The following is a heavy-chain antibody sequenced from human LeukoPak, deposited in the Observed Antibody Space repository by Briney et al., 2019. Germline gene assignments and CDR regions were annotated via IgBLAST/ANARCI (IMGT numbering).Heavy chain of an antibody. CDR1: GFTFSSYE. J-gene: IGHJ4*02. D-gene: IGHD5-18*01. V-gene: IGHV3-48*03. CDR2: LSTSGSTI. CDR3: ARMIDYNYGYAFDY. Sequence: GGSLRLSCAASGFTFSSYEMNWVRQAPGKGLEWVSYLSTSGSTIYYADSVKGRFTISRDNAKNSLYLQMNSLRDEDTAVYYCARMIDYNYGYAFDYWGQGTLVTVSS.